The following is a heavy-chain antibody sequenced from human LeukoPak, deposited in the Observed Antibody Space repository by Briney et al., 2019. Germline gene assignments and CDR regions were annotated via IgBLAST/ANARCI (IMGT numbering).Heavy chain of an antibody. CDR1: GFTFSTYG. CDR2: VDNTGGLT. D-gene: IGHD2-8*02. CDR3: AKSSHIGRPGGFDF. V-gene: IGHV3-23*01. J-gene: IGHJ4*02. Sequence: PGGSLRLSCTASGFTFSTYGMSWVRQAPGKGLEWVSAVDNTGGLTSYPDPVKGRFTISRDNSKNTVYLQMNSLRAEDTAVYYCAKSSHIGRPGGFDFWGQGTLVTASS.